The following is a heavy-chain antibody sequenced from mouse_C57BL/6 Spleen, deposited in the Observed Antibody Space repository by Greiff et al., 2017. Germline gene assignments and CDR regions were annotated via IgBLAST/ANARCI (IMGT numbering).Heavy chain of an antibody. J-gene: IGHJ4*01. CDR2: INPSNGGT. D-gene: IGHD1-1*01. V-gene: IGHV1-53*01. Sequence: VQLQQSGTELVKPGASVKLSCKASGYTFTSYWMHWVKQRPGQGLEWIGNINPSNGGTNYNEKFKSKATLTVDKSSSTAYMQLSSLTSEDSAVYYCARATVVDDAMDYWGQGTSVTVSS. CDR1: GYTFTSYW. CDR3: ARATVVDDAMDY.